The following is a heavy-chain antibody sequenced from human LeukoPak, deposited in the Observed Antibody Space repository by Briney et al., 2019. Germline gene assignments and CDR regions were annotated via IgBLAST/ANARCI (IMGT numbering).Heavy chain of an antibody. D-gene: IGHD3-3*01. J-gene: IGHJ6*02. CDR3: AKITIFRGMDV. Sequence: GGSLRLSCAASGFTFSSYAMSWVRQAPGKGLEWVSAISGSGGSTYYADSVKGRFTISRDNSKSTLYLQMNSLRPEDTAVYSCAKITIFRGMDVWGQGTTVTVSS. V-gene: IGHV3-23*01. CDR2: ISGSGGST. CDR1: GFTFSSYA.